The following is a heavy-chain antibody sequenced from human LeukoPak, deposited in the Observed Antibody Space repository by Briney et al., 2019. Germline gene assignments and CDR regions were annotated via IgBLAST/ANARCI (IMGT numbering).Heavy chain of an antibody. CDR3: AKDIGPVGYYDSSGSPDS. CDR2: ISWDGGST. Sequence: GGSLRLSCAASGFTFDDYTMHWVRQAPGKGLEWVSLISWDGGSTYYADSVKGRFTISRDNSKNSLYLQMNSLRTEDTALYYCAKDIGPVGYYDSSGSPDSWGQGTLVTVSS. V-gene: IGHV3-43*01. CDR1: GFTFDDYT. D-gene: IGHD3-22*01. J-gene: IGHJ4*02.